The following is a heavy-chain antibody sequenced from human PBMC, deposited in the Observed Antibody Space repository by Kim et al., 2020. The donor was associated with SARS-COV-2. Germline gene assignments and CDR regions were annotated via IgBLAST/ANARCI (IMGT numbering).Heavy chain of an antibody. CDR3: ARVLYDILTGYYYFDY. Sequence: SLKSRVTISVDTSKNQFSLKLSSVTAADTAVYYCARVLYDILTGYYYFDYWGQGTLVTVSS. V-gene: IGHV4-59*01. J-gene: IGHJ4*02. D-gene: IGHD3-9*01.